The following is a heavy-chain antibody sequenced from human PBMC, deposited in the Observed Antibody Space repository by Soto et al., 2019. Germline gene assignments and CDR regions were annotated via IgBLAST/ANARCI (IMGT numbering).Heavy chain of an antibody. CDR1: GYTFTSYA. V-gene: IGHV1-3*01. D-gene: IGHD3-22*01. J-gene: IGHJ4*02. Sequence: GASVKVSCKASGYTFTSYAMHWVRQAPGQRLEWMGWINAGNGNTKYSQKFQGRVTITRDTSASTAYMELSSLRSEDTAVYYCARAGTYLYDSSDYHNFDSWGQGTLVTVSS. CDR2: INAGNGNT. CDR3: ARAGTYLYDSSDYHNFDS.